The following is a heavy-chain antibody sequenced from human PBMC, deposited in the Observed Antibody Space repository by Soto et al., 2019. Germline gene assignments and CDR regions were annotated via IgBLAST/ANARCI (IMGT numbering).Heavy chain of an antibody. CDR3: AKEAYSSGWTPWDYYYYGMDV. CDR2: ISYDGSNK. D-gene: IGHD6-19*01. CDR1: GFTFSSYG. V-gene: IGHV3-30*18. Sequence: GGSLRLSCAASGFTFSSYGMHWVRQAPGKGLEWVAVISYDGSNKYYADSVKGRFTISRDNSKNTLYPQMNSLRAEDTAVYYCAKEAYSSGWTPWDYYYYGMDVWGQGTTVTVSS. J-gene: IGHJ6*02.